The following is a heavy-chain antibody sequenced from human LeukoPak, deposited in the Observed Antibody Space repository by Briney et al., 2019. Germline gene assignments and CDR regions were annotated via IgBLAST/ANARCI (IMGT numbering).Heavy chain of an antibody. D-gene: IGHD5-18*01. V-gene: IGHV4-31*03. CDR3: ARVGMGTVLFDS. Sequence: SQTLSLTCTVSGGSISNANYYWIWHPQHPGKDLEWIGYVYCSGSTYYNPCLESRVTISVETSKNQFSLKLSSVTAADTAVYYCARVGMGTVLFDSWGEGTLVTVSS. CDR1: GGSISNANYY. CDR2: VYCSGST. J-gene: IGHJ4*02.